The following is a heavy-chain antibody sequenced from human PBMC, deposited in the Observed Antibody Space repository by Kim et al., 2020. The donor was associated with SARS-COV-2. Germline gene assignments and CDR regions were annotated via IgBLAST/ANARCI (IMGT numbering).Heavy chain of an antibody. V-gene: IGHV1-69*01. D-gene: IGHD2-15*01. CDR3: AGESRYCSGGSCYGFDWFDP. CDR1: GGTFSSYA. Sequence: VKVSCKASGGTFSSYAISWVRQAPGQGLEWMGGIIPIFGTANYAQKFQGRVTITADESTSTAYMELSSLRSEDTAVYYCAGESRYCSGGSCYGFDWFDPWGQGTLVTVSS. J-gene: IGHJ5*02. CDR2: IIPIFGTA.